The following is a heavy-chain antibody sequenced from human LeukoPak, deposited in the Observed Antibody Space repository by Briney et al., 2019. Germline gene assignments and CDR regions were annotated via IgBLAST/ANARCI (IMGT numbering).Heavy chain of an antibody. V-gene: IGHV4-4*07. Sequence: PSETLSLTCIVSGGSISSYYWSWIRQPAGKGLEWIGRFYTSESSNYNPSLKSRVTMSVDTSKNQFSLKLGSVTAADTAVYYCAKEGREFDSTGSRYFYYYLDVWGKGTTVTVSS. D-gene: IGHD1-14*01. J-gene: IGHJ6*03. CDR1: GGSISSYY. CDR2: FYTSESS. CDR3: AKEGREFDSTGSRYFYYYLDV.